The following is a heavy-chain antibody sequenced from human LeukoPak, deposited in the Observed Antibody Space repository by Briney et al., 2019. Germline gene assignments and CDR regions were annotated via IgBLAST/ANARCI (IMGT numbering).Heavy chain of an antibody. D-gene: IGHD3-3*01. CDR1: GFTFDDYA. J-gene: IGHJ4*02. CDR3: AKDKYPIGPRVFGVVLYFDY. V-gene: IGHV3-43*02. CDR2: ISGDGGST. Sequence: PGGSLRLSCAASGFTFDDYAMHWVRQAPGKGLEWVSLISGDGGSTYYADSVKGRFTISRDNSKNSLYLQMNSLRTEDTAFYYRAKDKYPIGPRVFGVVLYFDYWGQGTLVTVSS.